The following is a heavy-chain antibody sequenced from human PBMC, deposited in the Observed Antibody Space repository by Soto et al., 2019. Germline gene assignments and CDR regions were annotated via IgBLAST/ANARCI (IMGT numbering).Heavy chain of an antibody. Sequence: QVQLVESGGGVVQPGRSLRLSCAASGFTFSSFGMTGVRQAPGKGLGWVAVISYDGRNKYYADSVKGRFTISRDNSKNTLYLQMNSLRAEDTAVYYCARGYDYVWGSYIDYWGQGTLVTVSS. D-gene: IGHD3-16*01. CDR2: ISYDGRNK. CDR1: GFTFSSFG. J-gene: IGHJ4*02. CDR3: ARGYDYVWGSYIDY. V-gene: IGHV3-30*03.